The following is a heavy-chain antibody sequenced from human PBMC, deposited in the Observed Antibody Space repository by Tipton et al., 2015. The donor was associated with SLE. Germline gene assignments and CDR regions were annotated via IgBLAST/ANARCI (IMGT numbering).Heavy chain of an antibody. V-gene: IGHV4-39*07. J-gene: IGHJ6*02. CDR3: ARYPYDSNGNHYYYYFGMDV. CDR1: GDSIDMNSHY. Sequence: TLSLTCTVSGDSIDMNSHYWGWIRQPPGKGLEWIGSIYYSGNTYHNPSLKSRVTISIDTSKNQFSLNLNSVTAADTAVYYCARYPYDSNGNHYYYYFGMDVWGQGTTVTVSS. CDR2: IYYSGNT. D-gene: IGHD3-22*01.